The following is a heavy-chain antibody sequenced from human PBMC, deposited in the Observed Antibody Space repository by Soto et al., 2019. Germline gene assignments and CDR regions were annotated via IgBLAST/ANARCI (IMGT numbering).Heavy chain of an antibody. Sequence: SETLSLTCTVSGGSISSYYWSWIRQPPGKGLEWIGYIYYSGSTNYNPSLKSRVTISVDTSKNQFSLKLSSVTAADTAVYYCARSDYYDSSGYYYPFDYWGQGTLVTVPS. CDR1: GGSISSYY. V-gene: IGHV4-59*01. J-gene: IGHJ4*02. D-gene: IGHD3-22*01. CDR2: IYYSGST. CDR3: ARSDYYDSSGYYYPFDY.